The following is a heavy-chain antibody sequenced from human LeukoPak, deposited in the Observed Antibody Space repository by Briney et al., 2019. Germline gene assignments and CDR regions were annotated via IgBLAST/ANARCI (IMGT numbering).Heavy chain of an antibody. CDR1: GYSFTSYW. Sequence: GESLKISCKGSGYSFTSYWIGWVRQMPGKGLEWMGIIYPGDSDTRYSPSFQGQVTISADKSISTAYLQWSSLKASDTAMYYCARARDNWNSIGAFDIWGQGTMVTVSS. D-gene: IGHD1-20*01. V-gene: IGHV5-51*01. CDR3: ARARDNWNSIGAFDI. J-gene: IGHJ3*02. CDR2: IYPGDSDT.